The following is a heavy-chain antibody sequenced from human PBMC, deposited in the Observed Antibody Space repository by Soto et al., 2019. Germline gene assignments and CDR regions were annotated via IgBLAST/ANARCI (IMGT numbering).Heavy chain of an antibody. J-gene: IGHJ4*02. V-gene: IGHV4-59*08. CDR1: GGSISSYY. CDR3: ARQKGATVTKIDY. CDR2: IYYSGST. Sequence: SETLSLTCTVSGGSISSYYWSWIRQPPGKGLEWIGYIYYSGSTNYNPSLKSRVTISVDTSKNQFSLKLSSVTAADTAVYYCARQKGATVTKIDYWGQGTLVTVSS. D-gene: IGHD4-17*01.